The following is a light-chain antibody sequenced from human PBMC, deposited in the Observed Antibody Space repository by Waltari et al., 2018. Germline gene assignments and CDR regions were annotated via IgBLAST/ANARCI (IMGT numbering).Light chain of an antibody. V-gene: IGLV1-47*01. CDR3: AAWDDSLGGLV. Sequence: QSVLTQPPSASGTPGQRVTISCSGSSSNTGNNFVYWYRQLPGTAPKLLIYRNSRRPSGIPDRFSGSKSGTSASLAISGLRSEDEANYYCAAWDDSLGGLVFGGGTELPVL. CDR1: SSNTGNNF. CDR2: RNS. J-gene: IGLJ2*01.